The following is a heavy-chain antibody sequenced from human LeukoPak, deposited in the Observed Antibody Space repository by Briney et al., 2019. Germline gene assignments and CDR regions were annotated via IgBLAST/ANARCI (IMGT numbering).Heavy chain of an antibody. CDR1: GFTFSSYG. D-gene: IGHD4-11*01. J-gene: IGHJ4*02. Sequence: PGRSLRLSCAAPGFTFSSYGMHWVRQAPGKGLGWVAVISYDGSNKYYADSVKGRFTISRDSSKNTVYLQMNSLRTDDTAVYYCARDQPETTLGYWGQGTLVTVSS. V-gene: IGHV3-30*03. CDR3: ARDQPETTLGY. CDR2: ISYDGSNK.